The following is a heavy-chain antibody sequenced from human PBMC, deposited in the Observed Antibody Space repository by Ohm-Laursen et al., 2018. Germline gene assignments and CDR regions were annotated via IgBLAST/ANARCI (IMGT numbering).Heavy chain of an antibody. Sequence: SLRLSCTASGFTFSNYWMHWVRQAPGKGLVWVPRINSDGSSISYADSVKGRFTISRDNAKNTLDLQMNSLRADDTAVYYCARNAAPRGGSSSAGTYYYGLDVWGQGTTVTVSS. CDR3: ARNAAPRGGSSSAGTYYYGLDV. J-gene: IGHJ6*02. CDR2: INSDGSSI. CDR1: GFTFSNYW. D-gene: IGHD6-6*01. V-gene: IGHV3-74*01.